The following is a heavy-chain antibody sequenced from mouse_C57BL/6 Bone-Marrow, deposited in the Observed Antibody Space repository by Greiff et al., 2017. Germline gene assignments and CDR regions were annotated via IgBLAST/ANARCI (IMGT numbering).Heavy chain of an antibody. CDR3: ARYGYYPFDV. V-gene: IGHV1-52*01. J-gene: IGHJ1*03. CDR1: GYTFTSYW. Sequence: QVQLQQPGAELVRPGSSVKLSCKASGYTFTSYWMHWVKQGPIQGLEWIGNIDPSDSEPHYNQKFKDKATLTVDKSSSTAYMQLSSLTSEDSAVYYCARYGYYPFDVWGTGTTVTVSS. CDR2: IDPSDSEP. D-gene: IGHD2-3*01.